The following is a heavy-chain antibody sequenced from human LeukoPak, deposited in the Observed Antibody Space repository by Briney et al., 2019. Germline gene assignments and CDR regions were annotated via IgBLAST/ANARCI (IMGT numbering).Heavy chain of an antibody. Sequence: QSGGSLRLSCTASGFTFSSYAMHWVRQAPGKGLEWVAVISYEGSNKDYADSVKGRFTISRDNSKNTLFPQMNSLRADDTAVYACARPLHSSSPSALDYWGQGTLVTVSS. CDR1: GFTFSSYA. J-gene: IGHJ4*02. CDR3: ARPLHSSSPSALDY. D-gene: IGHD6-6*01. V-gene: IGHV3-30-3*01. CDR2: ISYEGSNK.